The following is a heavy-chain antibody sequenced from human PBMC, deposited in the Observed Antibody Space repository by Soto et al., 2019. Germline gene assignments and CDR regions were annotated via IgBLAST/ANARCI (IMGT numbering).Heavy chain of an antibody. CDR2: ISSSGSTI. J-gene: IGHJ5*02. CDR1: GFTFSDYY. D-gene: IGHD2-2*01. V-gene: IGHV3-11*01. CDR3: ARVSDYCSSTSCPLWFDP. Sequence: PGGSLRLSCAASGFTFSDYYMSWIRQAPGKGLEWVSCISSSGSTIYYADSVKGRFTISRDNAKNSLYLQMNSLRAEDTAVYYCARVSDYCSSTSCPLWFDPWGQGTLVTVSS.